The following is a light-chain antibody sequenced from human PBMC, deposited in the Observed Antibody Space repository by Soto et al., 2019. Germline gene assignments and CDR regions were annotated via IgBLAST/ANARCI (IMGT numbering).Light chain of an antibody. J-gene: IGKJ1*01. CDR3: QQSYSTPRT. Sequence: DIRMTQSPSSLSASLGAGVTITSQASHDIRKYLNWYQQKPGKAPRLLIYDASNMEKGVPSRFTGSGSGTDFTLTISSLQPEDFATYYCQQSYSTPRTFGQGTKVDIK. CDR2: DAS. CDR1: HDIRKY. V-gene: IGKV1-39*01.